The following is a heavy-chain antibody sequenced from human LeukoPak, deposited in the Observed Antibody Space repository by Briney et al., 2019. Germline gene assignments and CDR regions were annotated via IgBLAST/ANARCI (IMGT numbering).Heavy chain of an antibody. CDR2: IYTSGST. CDR3: ARRRVGATRYWYFEL. V-gene: IGHV4-4*07. D-gene: IGHD1-26*01. Sequence: SETLSLTCTVSGGSISSYYWSWLRQPAGKGLEWIGRIYTSGSTNYNPSLKSRVTISVDTSKNQFSLKLSSVTAADTALYYCARRRVGATRYWYFELWGRGTLVTVSS. J-gene: IGHJ2*01. CDR1: GGSISSYY.